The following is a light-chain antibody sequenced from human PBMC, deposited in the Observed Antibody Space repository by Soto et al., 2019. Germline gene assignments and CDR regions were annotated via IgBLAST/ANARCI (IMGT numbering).Light chain of an antibody. CDR1: QGIRSY. J-gene: IGKJ1*01. CDR2: AAS. V-gene: IGKV1-8*01. CDR3: QQYYSFPPT. Sequence: AIQLTQSPTSLSASIGDRLTITCRASQGIRSYVAWYQQRPGKAPKLLIYAASTLQSGVPSRFSGSGSGTDFTLTISCLQSEDFATYYCQQYYSFPPTFGQGTKVDIK.